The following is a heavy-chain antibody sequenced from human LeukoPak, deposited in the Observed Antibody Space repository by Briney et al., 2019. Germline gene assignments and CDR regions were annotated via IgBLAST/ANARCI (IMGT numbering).Heavy chain of an antibody. CDR2: IWYDGSNK. CDR1: GFTFSSYG. D-gene: IGHD3-22*01. Sequence: PGRSLRLSCAASGFTFSSYGMHWVRQAPGKGLEWVAVIWYDGSNKYYADSVKGRFTIPRDNSKNTLYLQMNSLRAEDTAVYYCARNYYDSSGYYVDYWGQGTLVTVSS. J-gene: IGHJ4*02. CDR3: ARNYYDSSGYYVDY. V-gene: IGHV3-33*01.